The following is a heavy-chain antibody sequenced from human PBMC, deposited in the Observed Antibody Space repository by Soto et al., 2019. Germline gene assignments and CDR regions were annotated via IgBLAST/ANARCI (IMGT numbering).Heavy chain of an antibody. D-gene: IGHD3-10*01. Sequence: QVQLVESGGGVVQPGRSLRLSCAASGFTFSSYGMHWVRQAPGKGLEWVAVIWYDGSNKYYADSVKGRFTVSRDNSKNTLYLQMNRLRAEDMSVYYCARFVLNYGLDYWGQGTQGTVSS. CDR2: IWYDGSNK. CDR3: ARFVLNYGLDY. CDR1: GFTFSSYG. V-gene: IGHV3-33*01. J-gene: IGHJ4*02.